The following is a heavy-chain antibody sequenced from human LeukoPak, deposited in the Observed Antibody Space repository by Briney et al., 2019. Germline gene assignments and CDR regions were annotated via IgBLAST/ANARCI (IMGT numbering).Heavy chain of an antibody. CDR1: GFTFSNYW. Sequence: GGSLRLSCAASGFTFSNYWMSWVRQAPGKGLEWVANINEDGSKTHYVDSVKGRFTISRDNAKNSLSLQMNSLRAEDTAVYYCARRGGHDCWGQGTLVTVSS. CDR2: INEDGSKT. CDR3: ARRGGHDC. D-gene: IGHD2-15*01. V-gene: IGHV3-7*01. J-gene: IGHJ4*02.